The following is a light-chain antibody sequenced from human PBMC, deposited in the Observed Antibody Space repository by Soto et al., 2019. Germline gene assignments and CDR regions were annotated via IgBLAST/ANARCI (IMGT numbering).Light chain of an antibody. CDR2: GAS. CDR3: QQADSFPLT. V-gene: IGKV1D-12*01. Sequence: DIQRTQSPTSVSESIGDTVTITYRASQDISTLLAWYQQKPGKAPKLLIYGASTLESGVPSRFSGRGSGTDFTLTISSLQPEDFATYFCQQADSFPLTFGGGTKVDIK. CDR1: QDISTL. J-gene: IGKJ4*01.